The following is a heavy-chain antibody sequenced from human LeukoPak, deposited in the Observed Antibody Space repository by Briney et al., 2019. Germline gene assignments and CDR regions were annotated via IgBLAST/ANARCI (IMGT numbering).Heavy chain of an antibody. J-gene: IGHJ4*02. Sequence: PSETLSLTCTVSGGSIGSSSYYWGWFRQPPEKGLEWIGNIHSDGSPKYSPSLKSRVSTSVDTSNNQFSLKLSSLTAADTAVYYCARMWASYSSGWYFDNWGQGTLVTVSS. CDR1: GGSIGSSSYY. D-gene: IGHD6-19*01. CDR3: ARMWASYSSGWYFDN. V-gene: IGHV4-39*01. CDR2: IHSDGSP.